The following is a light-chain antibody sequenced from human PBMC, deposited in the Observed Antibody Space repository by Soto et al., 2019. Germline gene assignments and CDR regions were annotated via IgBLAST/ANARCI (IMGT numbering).Light chain of an antibody. CDR3: QQYYRYPRT. V-gene: IGKV1-8*01. Sequence: AIRMTQSPSSLSASTGDRVTITCRASQGISSYLAWYQQKPGKAPKLLIYAASTLQSGVPSRFSGSGSGTDFTLTISCLQSEDFATYYCQQYYRYPRTFGQGTKVDIK. J-gene: IGKJ1*01. CDR1: QGISSY. CDR2: AAS.